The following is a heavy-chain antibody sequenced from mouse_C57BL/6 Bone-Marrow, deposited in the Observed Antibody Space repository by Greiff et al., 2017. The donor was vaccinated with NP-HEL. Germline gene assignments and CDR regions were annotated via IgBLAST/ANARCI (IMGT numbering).Heavy chain of an antibody. D-gene: IGHD1-1*01. CDR3: AHSTVVADYYAMDY. Sequence: DVKLQESGPVLVKPGASVKMSCKASGYTFTDYYMNWVKQSHGKGLEWIGVINPYNGGTSYNQKFKGKATLTVDKSSSTAYMELNSLTSEDSAVYYCAHSTVVADYYAMDYWGQGTSVTLSS. V-gene: IGHV1-19*01. CDR1: GYTFTDYY. J-gene: IGHJ4*01. CDR2: INPYNGGT.